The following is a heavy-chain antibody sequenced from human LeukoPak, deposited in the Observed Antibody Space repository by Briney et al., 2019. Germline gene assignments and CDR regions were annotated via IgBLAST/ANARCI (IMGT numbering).Heavy chain of an antibody. J-gene: IGHJ4*02. D-gene: IGHD6-13*01. V-gene: IGHV1-69*01. CDR1: GGTFSSYA. CDR3: ARPSYSGRYFDY. Sequence: ASVKVSCKASGGTFSSYAISWVRQAPGQGLEWMGGIIPIFGTANYAQKFQGRVTITADESTSTAYMELSSLRSEDTAVYYCARPSYSGRYFDYWGQGTLDTVSS. CDR2: IIPIFGTA.